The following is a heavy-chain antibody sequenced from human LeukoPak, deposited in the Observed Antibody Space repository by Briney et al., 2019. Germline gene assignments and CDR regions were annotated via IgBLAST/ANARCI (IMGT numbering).Heavy chain of an antibody. J-gene: IGHJ6*04. Sequence: PSETLSLTCTVSGGSISSYYWSWIRQPPGKGLEWIGYIYYSGSTNYNPSLKSRVTISVDTSKNQFSLKLSSVTAADTAVYYCARGAPAVVVAAIMDVWGKGTTVTVSS. D-gene: IGHD2-15*01. CDR2: IYYSGST. V-gene: IGHV4-59*01. CDR3: ARGAPAVVVAAIMDV. CDR1: GGSISSYY.